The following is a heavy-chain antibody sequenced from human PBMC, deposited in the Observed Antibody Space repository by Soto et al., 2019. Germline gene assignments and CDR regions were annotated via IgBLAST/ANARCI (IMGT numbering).Heavy chain of an antibody. CDR2: IKQDGSEE. V-gene: IGHV3-7*01. CDR1: GFTFSSYW. CDR3: AREIAARL. D-gene: IGHD6-6*01. Sequence: EVQLVESGGGLVQPGGSLRLSCAASGFTFSSYWMSWFREAPGKGLEWVANIKQDGSEENYVDSVKGRFTISRDNAKNALYLQVNSLRVEDRAVYYCAREIAARLWGKGTTVTVSS. J-gene: IGHJ6*04.